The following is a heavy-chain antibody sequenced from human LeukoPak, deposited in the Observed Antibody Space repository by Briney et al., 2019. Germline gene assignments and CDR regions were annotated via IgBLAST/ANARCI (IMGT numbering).Heavy chain of an antibody. Sequence: GGSPRLSCAASGFTFSSYAMSWVRQAPGQGLEWVSAISGSGGSTYYADSVKGRFTISRDNSKNTLYLQMNSLRAEDTAVYYCAKCRSWYLVDYWGQGTLVTVSS. CDR3: AKCRSWYLVDY. D-gene: IGHD6-13*01. J-gene: IGHJ4*02. CDR2: ISGSGGST. CDR1: GFTFSSYA. V-gene: IGHV3-23*01.